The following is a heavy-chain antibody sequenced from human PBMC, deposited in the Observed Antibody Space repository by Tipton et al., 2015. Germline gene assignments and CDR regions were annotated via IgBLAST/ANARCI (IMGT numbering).Heavy chain of an antibody. CDR2: IYHSGST. J-gene: IGHJ4*02. V-gene: IGHV4-4*02. Sequence: TLSLTCTVSGGSITTAYWWRWVRQPPGEGLEYIGEIYHSGSTDYNPSLRGRVTISVDTSKIQFSLKLRSVTIADSAIYYCARTLSYYSGSGSYQGYFDSWGQGTLVTVSS. D-gene: IGHD3-10*01. CDR3: ARTLSYYSGSGSYQGYFDS. CDR1: GGSITTAYW.